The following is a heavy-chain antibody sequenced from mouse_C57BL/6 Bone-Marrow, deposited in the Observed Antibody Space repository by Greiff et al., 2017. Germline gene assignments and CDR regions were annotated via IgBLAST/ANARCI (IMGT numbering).Heavy chain of an antibody. CDR2: IYPRSGNT. CDR1: GYTFTSYG. D-gene: IGHD2-3*01. V-gene: IGHV1-81*01. Sequence: VQLQQSGAELARPGASVKLSCKASGYTFTSYGISWVKQRTGQGLEWIGEIYPRSGNTYYNAKFKGKATLPADKSSSTAYMELRSLTSEDSAVYFCARGWFLFAYWGQGTLVTVSA. J-gene: IGHJ3*01. CDR3: ARGWFLFAY.